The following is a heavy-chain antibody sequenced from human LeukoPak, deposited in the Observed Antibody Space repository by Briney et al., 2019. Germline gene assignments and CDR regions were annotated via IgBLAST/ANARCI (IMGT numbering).Heavy chain of an antibody. D-gene: IGHD4-17*01. J-gene: IGHJ4*02. CDR3: ARDRPYGDYVSGPRDDY. V-gene: IGHV3-30*03. Sequence: PGGSLRLSCAASGFTFSSYSIHWVRQAPGKGLEWVAVISYDGSTKYYADSVKGRFTISRDNSKNTLYLQMNSLRAEDTAVYYCARDRPYGDYVSGPRDDYWGQGTLVTVSS. CDR1: GFTFSSYS. CDR2: ISYDGSTK.